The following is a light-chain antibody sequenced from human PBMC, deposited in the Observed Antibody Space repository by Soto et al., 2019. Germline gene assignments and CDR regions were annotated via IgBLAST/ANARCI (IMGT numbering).Light chain of an antibody. CDR1: QSVLYSSNNKNY. Sequence: DIVMTQSPDSLAVSLGERATINCKSSQSVLYSSNNKNYLGWYQQKPGKPPKLLIYWASTRESGVPDRFSGSGSGTDFTLTISSLQAEDVAVYYCQQYYSNPQTLGQGTKVEIK. V-gene: IGKV4-1*01. CDR3: QQYYSNPQT. CDR2: WAS. J-gene: IGKJ1*01.